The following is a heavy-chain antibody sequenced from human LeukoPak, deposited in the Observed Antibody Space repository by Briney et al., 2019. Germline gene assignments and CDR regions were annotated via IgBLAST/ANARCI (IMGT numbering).Heavy chain of an antibody. V-gene: IGHV3-20*04. CDR2: INWNGGST. J-gene: IGHJ6*03. Sequence: GGSLRLSCVASGFTFDDYGMSWVRQAPGKGLEWVSGINWNGGSTGYADSVKGRFTISRDNAKNSLYLQMNSLRAEDTALYYCARALSSTYYYYMDVWGKGTTVTVSS. CDR3: ARALSSTYYYYMDV. CDR1: GFTFDDYG.